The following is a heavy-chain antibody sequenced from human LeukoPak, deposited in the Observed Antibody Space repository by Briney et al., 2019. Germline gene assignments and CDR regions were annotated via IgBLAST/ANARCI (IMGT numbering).Heavy chain of an antibody. CDR3: AMKAVPRPRLHDAFDF. Sequence: GGSLRLSCAASGFTFSSYAMSWVRQAPGKGLEWVSAISGSGGGTYYADSVKGRFTISRDNSKNTLYLQMNSLRADDTAVYYCAMKAVPRPRLHDAFDFWGRGTVVSVSS. D-gene: IGHD5-24*01. J-gene: IGHJ3*01. V-gene: IGHV3-23*01. CDR1: GFTFSSYA. CDR2: ISGSGGGT.